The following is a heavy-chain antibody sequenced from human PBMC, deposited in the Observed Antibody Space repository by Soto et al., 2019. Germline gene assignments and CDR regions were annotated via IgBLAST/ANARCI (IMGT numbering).Heavy chain of an antibody. D-gene: IGHD3-10*01. Sequence: QVQLVESGGGLVKPGGSLRLSCAASGFTFSDYYMSWVRQAPGKGLEGVSYISSSGSTIYYAASVKGRFTISRDNANNSLYLQMNSLRAEDTAVYYCARTSHRGVPTPSGFDPWGQGTLVTVSS. CDR3: ARTSHRGVPTPSGFDP. V-gene: IGHV3-11*01. J-gene: IGHJ5*02. CDR2: ISSSGSTI. CDR1: GFTFSDYY.